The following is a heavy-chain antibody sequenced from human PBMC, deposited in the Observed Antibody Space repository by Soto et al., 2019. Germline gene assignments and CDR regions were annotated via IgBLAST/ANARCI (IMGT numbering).Heavy chain of an antibody. CDR2: IKPGTSDI. J-gene: IGHJ4*02. CDR3: ARQLSHICDS. Sequence: GESLKISCNGVGYKFGSSWIGWGRQMPGKGLEWMGIIKPGTSDIRYSPSCRGHVTISADEAVSTAYLQWSSLKASDTAMYYCARQLSHICDSWGQGTLVTVSS. CDR1: GYKFGSSW. V-gene: IGHV5-51*01.